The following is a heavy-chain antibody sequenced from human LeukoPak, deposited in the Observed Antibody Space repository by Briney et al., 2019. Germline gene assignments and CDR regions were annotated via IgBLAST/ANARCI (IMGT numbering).Heavy chain of an antibody. CDR1: GFTFSSYS. D-gene: IGHD5-24*01. J-gene: IGHJ3*02. V-gene: IGHV3-21*01. CDR2: ISSSSSYI. Sequence: PGGSLRLSCAASGFTFSSYSMNWVRQAPGKGLEWVSSISSSSSYIYYADSVKGRFTISRDNAKNSLYLQMNSLRAEDTAVYYCARDLRDGYTDAFDIWGQGTMVTVSS. CDR3: ARDLRDGYTDAFDI.